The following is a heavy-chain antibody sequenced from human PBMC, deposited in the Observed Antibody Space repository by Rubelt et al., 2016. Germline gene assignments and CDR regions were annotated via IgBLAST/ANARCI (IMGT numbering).Heavy chain of an antibody. CDR1: GGSFSGYY. D-gene: IGHD4-17*01. V-gene: IGHV4-34*01. Sequence: QVQLQQWGAGLLKPSETLSLTCAVYGGSFSGYYWSWIRQPPGKGLEWIGEINHSGSTNYNPSLKSRVTISVDTSKNQFSLILSSVTAADTAVYYCARPSDYGDYIGYWGRGTPVTVSS. CDR2: INHSGST. J-gene: IGHJ4*02. CDR3: ARPSDYGDYIGY.